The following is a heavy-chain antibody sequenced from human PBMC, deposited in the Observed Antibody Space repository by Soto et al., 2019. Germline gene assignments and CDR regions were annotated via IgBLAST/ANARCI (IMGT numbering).Heavy chain of an antibody. CDR3: ARDDSSTWYEHYYYYGMDV. CDR2: INPYNGNT. J-gene: IGHJ6*02. Sequence: QVQLVQSGAEVKKPGASVKVSCKASGYTFISYGISWVRQAPGQGLEWMGWINPYNGNTNYAQRLQGRVNMTTDTSTNTAYMELRSLRSDDTAVYYCARDDSSTWYEHYYYYGMDVWGQGTTVTVSS. V-gene: IGHV1-18*01. CDR1: GYTFISYG. D-gene: IGHD6-13*01.